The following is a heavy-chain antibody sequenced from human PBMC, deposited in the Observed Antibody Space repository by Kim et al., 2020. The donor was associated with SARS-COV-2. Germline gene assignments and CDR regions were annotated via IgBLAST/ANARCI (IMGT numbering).Heavy chain of an antibody. Sequence: SQVTISVDTSKNQFSLKLSSVTAADTAVYYCARASGVTIFGVLIIGAFDIWGQGTLVTVSS. J-gene: IGHJ3*02. V-gene: IGHV4-31*01. D-gene: IGHD3-3*01. CDR3: ARASGVTIFGVLIIGAFDI.